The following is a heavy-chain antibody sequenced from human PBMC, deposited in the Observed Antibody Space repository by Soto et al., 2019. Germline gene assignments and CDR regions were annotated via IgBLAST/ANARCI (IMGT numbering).Heavy chain of an antibody. V-gene: IGHV3-23*01. CDR1: GFTFSSYA. J-gene: IGHJ4*02. Sequence: PGGSLRLSCAASGFTFSSYAMSWVRQAPGKGLEWVSAISGSGGSTYYADSVKGRFTISRDNSKNTLYLQMNSLRAEDTAVYYCAKRDFQTYDFWSGYYEYFDYWGQGPLVTVSS. CDR3: AKRDFQTYDFWSGYYEYFDY. D-gene: IGHD3-3*01. CDR2: ISGSGGST.